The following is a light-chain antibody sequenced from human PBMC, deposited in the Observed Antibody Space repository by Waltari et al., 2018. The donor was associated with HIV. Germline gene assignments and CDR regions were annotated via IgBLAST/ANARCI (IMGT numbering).Light chain of an antibody. J-gene: IGLJ2*01. V-gene: IGLV2-14*01. CDR1: SSDVGGYNY. Sequence: QSALTQPASVSGSPGPPLTISCTGTSSDVGGYNYVYWYQQHPGKAPKLMIYEVSNRPSGVSNRFSGSKAGNTASLTISELQAENEADYYCSSYTSSSTLGFGGGTKLTVL. CDR2: EVS. CDR3: SSYTSSSTLG.